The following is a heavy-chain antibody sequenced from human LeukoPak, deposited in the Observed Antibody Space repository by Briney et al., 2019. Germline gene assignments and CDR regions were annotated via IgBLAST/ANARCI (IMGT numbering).Heavy chain of an antibody. Sequence: PSETLSLTCTVSGGSISSYYWSWIRQPPGKGLEWIGYIYYSGSTNYNPSLKSRVTISVDTSKNQFSLKLSSVTAADTAVYYCARDLYYGSGSYYNIAYYYYYMDVWGKGTTVTVSS. CDR2: IYYSGST. CDR1: GGSISSYY. V-gene: IGHV4-59*01. D-gene: IGHD3-10*01. J-gene: IGHJ6*03. CDR3: ARDLYYGSGSYYNIAYYYYYMDV.